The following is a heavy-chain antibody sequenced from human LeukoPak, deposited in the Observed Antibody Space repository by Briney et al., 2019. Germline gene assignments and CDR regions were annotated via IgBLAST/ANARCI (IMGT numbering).Heavy chain of an antibody. Sequence: SETLSLTCTVSGAAISDYFWSWIREPAGKDLEWIGRISTTGSTYFNPSLQSRVRMSVDSSKTHFSLRLSSVTAADTAVYYCARSPSTIGWNWGYYFDFWGQGHLVTVPS. CDR3: ARSPSTIGWNWGYYFDF. V-gene: IGHV4-4*07. CDR1: GAAISDYF. J-gene: IGHJ4*02. CDR2: ISTTGST. D-gene: IGHD1-7*01.